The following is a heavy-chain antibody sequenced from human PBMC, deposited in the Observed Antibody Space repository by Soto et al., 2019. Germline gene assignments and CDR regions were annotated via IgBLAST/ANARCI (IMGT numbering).Heavy chain of an antibody. CDR2: IYHIGST. J-gene: IGHJ4*02. CDR1: GGSISSSNW. V-gene: IGHV4-4*02. D-gene: IGHD3-22*01. CDR3: ARVHAEGYYYDSSGYYFDY. Sequence: SETLSLTCAVSGGSISSSNWWSWVRQPPGKGLEWIGEIYHIGSTNYNPSLKSRVTISVDKSKNQFSLKLSSVTAADTAVYYCARVHAEGYYYDSSGYYFDYWGQGTLVTVSS.